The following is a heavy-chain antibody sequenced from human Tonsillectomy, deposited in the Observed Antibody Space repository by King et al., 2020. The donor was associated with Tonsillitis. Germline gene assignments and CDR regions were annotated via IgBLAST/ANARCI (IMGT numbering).Heavy chain of an antibody. Sequence: VQLVESGGGLVQPGRSLRLSCAASGFTFDDYAMHWVRQAPGKGLEWVSGISWNSGSIGYADSVKGRFTISRDNAKNSLYLQMNSLRAEDTALYYCAKDRHSSSWYGGYAFDIWGQGTMVTVSS. J-gene: IGHJ3*02. CDR3: AKDRHSSSWYGGYAFDI. D-gene: IGHD6-13*01. CDR2: ISWNSGSI. V-gene: IGHV3-9*01. CDR1: GFTFDDYA.